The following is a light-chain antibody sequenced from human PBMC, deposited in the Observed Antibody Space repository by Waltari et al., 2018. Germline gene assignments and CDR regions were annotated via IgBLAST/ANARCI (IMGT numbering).Light chain of an antibody. CDR3: QQYNNWPPLFT. Sequence: DILMPQSPATLPVSPGDRATPSCRASQSVSSNLAWYQHKPGQPPRLLIYGATSRATGIPARFSGTGSGTEFTLTISSLQSEDFAVYYCQQYNNWPPLFTFGPGTKVDMK. CDR2: GAT. CDR1: QSVSSN. J-gene: IGKJ3*01. V-gene: IGKV3D-15*01.